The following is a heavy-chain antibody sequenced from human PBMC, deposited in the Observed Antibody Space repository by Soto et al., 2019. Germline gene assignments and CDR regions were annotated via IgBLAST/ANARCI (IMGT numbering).Heavy chain of an antibody. V-gene: IGHV4-34*01. J-gene: IGHJ4*02. D-gene: IGHD6-19*01. Sequence: SETLSLTCAVYGGSFSGYYWSWIRQPPGKGLEWIGEINHSGSTNYNPSLKSRVTISVDTSKNQFSLKLSSVTAADTAVYYCASPIAVAGTGWGQGTLVTVSS. CDR1: GGSFSGYY. CDR2: INHSGST. CDR3: ASPIAVAGTG.